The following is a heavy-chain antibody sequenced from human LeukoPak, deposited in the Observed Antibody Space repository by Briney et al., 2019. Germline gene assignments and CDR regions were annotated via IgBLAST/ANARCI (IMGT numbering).Heavy chain of an antibody. CDR1: GFTFSNAW. J-gene: IGHJ6*04. CDR2: ISGSGGST. Sequence: GGSLRLSCAASGFTFSNAWMSWVRQAPGKGLEWVSAISGSGGSTYYADSVKGRFTISRDNSKNTLYLQMNSLRAEDTAVYYCAKEVGDSSRPYYYYYYGMDVWGKGTTVTVSS. V-gene: IGHV3-23*01. CDR3: AKEVGDSSRPYYYYYYGMDV. D-gene: IGHD6-13*01.